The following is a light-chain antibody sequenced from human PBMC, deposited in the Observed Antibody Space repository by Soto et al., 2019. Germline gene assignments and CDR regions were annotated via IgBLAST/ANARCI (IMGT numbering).Light chain of an antibody. CDR3: EQYGSPPT. J-gene: IGKJ1*01. V-gene: IGKV3-20*01. CDR1: QSVSSSY. CDR2: GAS. Sequence: VFLTQSPGTLSLSPGERATLSCRASQSVSSSYLAWYQQKPGQPPRLLIYGASGRATGIPDRFSGSGSGTDFTLTISRLEPEDFAVYYCEQYGSPPTFGQGTKVDI.